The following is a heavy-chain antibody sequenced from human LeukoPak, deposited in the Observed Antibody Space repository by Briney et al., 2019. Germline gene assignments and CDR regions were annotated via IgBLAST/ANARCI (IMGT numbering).Heavy chain of an antibody. CDR3: AGITIFGPPDSEYYYGMGV. J-gene: IGHJ6*02. D-gene: IGHD3-3*01. CDR2: ISAYNGNT. V-gene: IGHV1-18*01. Sequence: ASVKVSCKASGYTFTSYGISWVRQAPGQGLEWMGWISAYNGNTNYAQKLQGRVTMTTDTSTSTAYMELRSLRSDDTAVYYCAGITIFGPPDSEYYYGMGVWGQGTTVTVSS. CDR1: GYTFTSYG.